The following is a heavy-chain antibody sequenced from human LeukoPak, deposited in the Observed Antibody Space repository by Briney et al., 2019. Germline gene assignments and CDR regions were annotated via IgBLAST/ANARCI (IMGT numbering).Heavy chain of an antibody. CDR1: EFTFRSYD. Sequence: RGSLRLSCVASEFTFRSYDMHWVRQAPGKGLEGVANIKQDGSEKYYVDSVKGRFTISRDNAKNSLYLQMTSLRAEDTAVYYCAREGDSLYYFDYWGQGTLVTVSS. D-gene: IGHD2-15*01. V-gene: IGHV3-7*01. CDR3: AREGDSLYYFDY. CDR2: IKQDGSEK. J-gene: IGHJ4*02.